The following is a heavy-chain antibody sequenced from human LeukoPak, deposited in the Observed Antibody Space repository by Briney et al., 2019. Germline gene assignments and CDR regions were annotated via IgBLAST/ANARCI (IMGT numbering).Heavy chain of an antibody. CDR1: GFKFSSYW. CDR2: IKHDGSET. CDR3: AKDRQQLAALDY. V-gene: IGHV3-7*05. D-gene: IGHD6-13*01. Sequence: GGSLRLSCAASGFKFSSYWMSWVRQAPGKGLEWVANIKHDGSETYYVDSVKGRFTISRDNSKNTLYLQMNSLRAEDTAVYYCAKDRQQLAALDYWGQGTLVTVSS. J-gene: IGHJ4*02.